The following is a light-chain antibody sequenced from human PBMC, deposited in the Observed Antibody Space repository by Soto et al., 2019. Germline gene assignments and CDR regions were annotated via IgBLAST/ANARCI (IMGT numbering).Light chain of an antibody. V-gene: IGKV3-11*01. CDR2: DAS. CDR1: QSVGSY. Sequence: EIVLTQSPATLSLSPGERATLSCRASQSVGSYLAWYQQKPGQAPRLLIYDASNRATGIPPRFSGSGSGTDFTLTISSLEPEDFAVYYCQQRSNWPPLMFGGGTTVEIK. J-gene: IGKJ4*02. CDR3: QQRSNWPPLM.